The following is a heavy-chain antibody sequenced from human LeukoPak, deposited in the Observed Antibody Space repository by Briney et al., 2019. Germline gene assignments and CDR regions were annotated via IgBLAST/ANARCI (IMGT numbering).Heavy chain of an antibody. D-gene: IGHD6-6*01. CDR3: ARERRIAARRQGFDY. Sequence: ASVKVSCKASGYTFTGYYMHWVRQAPGQGLEWMGWINPNSGGTNYARKFQGRVTMTRDTSISTAYMELSRLRSDDTAVYYCARERRIAARRQGFDYWGQGTLVTVSS. V-gene: IGHV1-2*02. CDR2: INPNSGGT. J-gene: IGHJ4*02. CDR1: GYTFTGYY.